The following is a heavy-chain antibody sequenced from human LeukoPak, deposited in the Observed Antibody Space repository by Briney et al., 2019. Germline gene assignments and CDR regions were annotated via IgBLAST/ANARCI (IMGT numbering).Heavy chain of an antibody. CDR1: GFTFSGYS. CDR2: ISSSSSTI. D-gene: IGHD3-22*01. Sequence: GGSLRLSCAASGFTFSGYSMNWVRQAPGKGLEWISYISSSSSTIYYADSVKGPFTISRDNSKNTLYLQMNSLRAEDTAVYYCTSHIHYYDSSGKLPPFDYWGQGILVTVSS. CDR3: TSHIHYYDSSGKLPPFDY. J-gene: IGHJ4*02. V-gene: IGHV3-48*01.